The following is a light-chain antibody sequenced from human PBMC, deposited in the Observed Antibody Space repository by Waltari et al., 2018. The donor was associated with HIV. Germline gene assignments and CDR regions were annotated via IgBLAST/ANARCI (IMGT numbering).Light chain of an antibody. CDR3: SSYVGSARL. Sequence: QSDLTQPASVSGSPGQSITISCTAPNRPLSNYFSWYQPHPGAAPKLILFDVNRRPSGISDRFSGSKSGNTASLTISWLQADDEADYFCSSYVGSARLFGGGTKVTVL. CDR2: DVN. J-gene: IGLJ2*01. V-gene: IGLV2-14*03. CDR1: NRPLSNY.